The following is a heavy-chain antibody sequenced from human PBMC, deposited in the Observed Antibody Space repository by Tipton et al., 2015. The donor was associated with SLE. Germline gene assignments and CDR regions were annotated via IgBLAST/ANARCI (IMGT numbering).Heavy chain of an antibody. CDR3: ARLDSSGAGAFDY. CDR1: DGSITSYY. D-gene: IGHD6-19*01. V-gene: IGHV4-59*08. CDR2: IYYTGTT. J-gene: IGHJ4*02. Sequence: TLSLTCSVSDGSITSYYWSWIRQPPGKGLEWIGHIYYTGTTYYSPSLKSRLTLSMDTSKNQFSLKVSSVTAADTAVYYCARLDSSGAGAFDYWGQGTLVTVSS.